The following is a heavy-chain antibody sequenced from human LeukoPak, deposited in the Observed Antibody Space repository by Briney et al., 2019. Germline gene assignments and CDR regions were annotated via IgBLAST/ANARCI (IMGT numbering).Heavy chain of an antibody. J-gene: IGHJ3*01. Sequence: GGSLRLSCAASAFSLNAYNMNWVRQAPGKGLEWVSSVSPGGVSPNHADSVKGRFTVSRDDSLNTLYLQMNSLRVDDTAVYYCAKRIDIAVVPEAATHQAFDVWGQGTMVTVSS. CDR3: AKRIDIAVVPEAATHQAFDV. V-gene: IGHV3-23*01. CDR2: VSPGGVSP. CDR1: AFSLNAYN. D-gene: IGHD2-2*01.